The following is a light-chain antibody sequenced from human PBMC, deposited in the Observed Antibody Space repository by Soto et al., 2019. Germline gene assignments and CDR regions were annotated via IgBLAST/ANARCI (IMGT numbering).Light chain of an antibody. CDR3: QYYNNYCWT. CDR1: QSISSW. J-gene: IGKJ1*01. Sequence: DIQLTQSPSTLSASVGDRVTITCRASQSISSWLAWYQQKPGKAPKFLIYKKSNLESGVPSRFSGSGSGTEFTLTISSLQPDDFATYYCQYYNNYCWTFGQGTNVEI. V-gene: IGKV1-5*03. CDR2: KKS.